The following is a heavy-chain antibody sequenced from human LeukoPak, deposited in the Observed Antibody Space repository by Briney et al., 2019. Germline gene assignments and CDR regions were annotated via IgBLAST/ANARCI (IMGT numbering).Heavy chain of an antibody. J-gene: IGHJ4*02. D-gene: IGHD1-26*01. Sequence: GASVKVSCKASGYTFTGYYMHWVRQAPGQGLEWMGWINPNSGGTSYAQKFQGRVTMTRDTFISTAYMELSRLRSDDTAVYYCARATSGSYPHFDYWGQGTLVTVSS. V-gene: IGHV1-2*02. CDR1: GYTFTGYY. CDR3: ARATSGSYPHFDY. CDR2: INPNSGGT.